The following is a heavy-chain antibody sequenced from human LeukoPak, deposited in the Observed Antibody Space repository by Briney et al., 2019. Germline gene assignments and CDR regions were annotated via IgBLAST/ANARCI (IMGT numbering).Heavy chain of an antibody. V-gene: IGHV1-69*13. J-gene: IGHJ4*02. CDR2: IIPIFGTA. CDR1: GGTFSSYA. Sequence: ASVKVSCKASGGTFSSYAISWVRQAPGQGLEWMGGIIPIFGTANYAQKFQGRVTITADESTSTAYMELSSLRSEDTAVYCCARGLNYYDSSGYSSPLDYWGQGTLVTVSS. D-gene: IGHD3-22*01. CDR3: ARGLNYYDSSGYSSPLDY.